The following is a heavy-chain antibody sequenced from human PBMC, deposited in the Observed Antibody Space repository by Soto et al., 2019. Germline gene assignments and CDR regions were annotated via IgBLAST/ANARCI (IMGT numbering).Heavy chain of an antibody. CDR3: ASGVSNHVSGANYYSYGMEV. J-gene: IGHJ6*02. V-gene: IGHV1-69*11. CDR1: GGTFSRFG. CDR2: IIPMLGTP. D-gene: IGHD5-18*01. Sequence: QVQLVQSGAEVKKPGSSVKVSCKTSGGTFSRFGISWVRQARGQGLEWMGGIIPMLGTPNYAQKFQGRVTITADVITRTASLELSSLTSENTAVFFCASGVSNHVSGANYYSYGMEVGGQGTAVTVS.